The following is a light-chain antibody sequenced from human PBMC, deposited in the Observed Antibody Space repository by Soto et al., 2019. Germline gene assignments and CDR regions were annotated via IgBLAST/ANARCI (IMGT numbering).Light chain of an antibody. J-gene: IGKJ1*01. CDR3: QQYNTFST. V-gene: IGKV1-5*01. CDR2: DSY. Sequence: DVPMTQSPSTLSASVGDSVTITCRASQSVNNWLAWYQQKPGKAPRLLIFDSYKLESGVPSRFSGSGSGTEFILTISSLQADDFATYYCQQYNTFSTFGQGTKVEIK. CDR1: QSVNNW.